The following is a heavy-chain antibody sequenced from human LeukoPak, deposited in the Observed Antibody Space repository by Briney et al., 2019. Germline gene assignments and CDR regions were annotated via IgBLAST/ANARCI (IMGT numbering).Heavy chain of an antibody. CDR3: ARDYLYDSSNYFDY. V-gene: IGHV1-3*01. Sequence: ASVKVSCKASGYTFTSYDMHWVRQAPGQRLEWMGWINAGNGNTKYSQKFQGRVTITRDTSASTANMELSSLRSEDTAVYYCARDYLYDSSNYFDYWGQGTLVTVSS. CDR2: INAGNGNT. D-gene: IGHD3-3*01. CDR1: GYTFTSYD. J-gene: IGHJ4*02.